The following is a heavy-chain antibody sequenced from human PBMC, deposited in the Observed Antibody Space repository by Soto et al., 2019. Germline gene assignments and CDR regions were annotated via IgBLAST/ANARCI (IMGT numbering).Heavy chain of an antibody. D-gene: IGHD2-2*01. CDR2: IYHSGST. V-gene: IGHV4-4*02. CDR3: ARDLLLVLAATAYYGMDV. Sequence: QVQLQESGPGLVKPSGTLSLTCAVSGGSISSSNWWSWVRQPPGKGLEWIGEIYHSGSTNYNPSLKSRVTISVDKSKNQFSLKLSSVTAADTAVYYCARDLLLVLAATAYYGMDVWGQGTTVTVSS. J-gene: IGHJ6*02. CDR1: GGSISSSNW.